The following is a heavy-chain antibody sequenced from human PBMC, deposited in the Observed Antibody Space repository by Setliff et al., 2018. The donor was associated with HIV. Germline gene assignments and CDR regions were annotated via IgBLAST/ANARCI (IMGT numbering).Heavy chain of an antibody. V-gene: IGHV5-51*01. CDR3: ARDAGYSGYAWNY. D-gene: IGHD5-12*01. Sequence: GESLKISCKASGYRFSNYWIGWVRQMPGKGLEWMGIIYPGDSDTRYSPSFQGQVTISADKSISTAYLQWGSLKASDTAMYYCARDAGYSGYAWNYWGQGTLVTVS. CDR1: GYRFSNYW. J-gene: IGHJ4*02. CDR2: IYPGDSDT.